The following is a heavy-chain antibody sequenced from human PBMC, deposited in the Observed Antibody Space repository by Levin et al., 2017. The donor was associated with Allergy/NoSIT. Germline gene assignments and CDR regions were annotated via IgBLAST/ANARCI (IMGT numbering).Heavy chain of an antibody. J-gene: IGHJ4*02. Sequence: GGSLRLSCKGSGYSFTSYWIGWVRQMPGKGLEWMGIIYPGDSDTRYSPSFQGQVTISADKSISTAYLQWSSLKASDTAMYYCARPYGSGSVVFDYWGQGTLVTVSS. CDR2: IYPGDSDT. D-gene: IGHD3-10*01. CDR3: ARPYGSGSVVFDY. CDR1: GYSFTSYW. V-gene: IGHV5-51*01.